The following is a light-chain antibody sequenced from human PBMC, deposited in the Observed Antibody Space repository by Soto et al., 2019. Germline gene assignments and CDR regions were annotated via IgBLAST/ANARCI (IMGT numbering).Light chain of an antibody. CDR2: AAS. J-gene: IGKJ1*01. Sequence: DTQMTQYPSTLSASIGDRVTITFRASQSISTWLAWYQQKPGKAPKLLIYAASSLQSGVPSRFSGSGSGTDFTLTISDVEPEDFAVYYCHQRQSWPRTFGQGTKVDIK. CDR3: HQRQSWPRT. CDR1: QSISTW. V-gene: IGKV1-5*01.